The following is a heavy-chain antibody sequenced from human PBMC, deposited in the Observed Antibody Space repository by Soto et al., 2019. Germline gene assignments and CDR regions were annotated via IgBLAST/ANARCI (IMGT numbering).Heavy chain of an antibody. CDR2: IIPILGIA. V-gene: IGHV1-69*02. CDR1: GGTFSSYT. J-gene: IGHJ4*02. Sequence: QVQLVQAGGEVKKPGSSVKVSYKASGGTFSSYTISWVRQAPGQGLEWMGRIIPILGIANYAQKFQGRVTITADKSTSTAYMELSSLRSEDTAVYYCARFGELLTPRFDYWGQGTLVTVSS. CDR3: ARFGELLTPRFDY. D-gene: IGHD3-10*01.